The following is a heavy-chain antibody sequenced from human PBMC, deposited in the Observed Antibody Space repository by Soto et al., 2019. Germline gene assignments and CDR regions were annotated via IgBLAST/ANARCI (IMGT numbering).Heavy chain of an antibody. CDR2: IYYSGST. D-gene: IGHD2-15*01. Sequence: QLQLQESGPGLVKPSETLSLTCTVSGGSISSSSYYWGWIRQPPGKGLEWIGSIYYSGSTYYNPSFKSRVTISVDTSKNQFSLKLSSVTAADTAVYYCARRWSGSRLSEGDAFDIWGQGTMVTVSS. CDR3: ARRWSGSRLSEGDAFDI. CDR1: GGSISSSSYY. J-gene: IGHJ3*02. V-gene: IGHV4-39*01.